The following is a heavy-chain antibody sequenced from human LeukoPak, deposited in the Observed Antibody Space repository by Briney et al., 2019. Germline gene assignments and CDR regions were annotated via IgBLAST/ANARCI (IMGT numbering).Heavy chain of an antibody. CDR1: GFTFDNYA. CDR3: AKGGTGYSSSWYEYYFDY. D-gene: IGHD6-13*01. Sequence: GRSLRLSCAASGFTFDNYAMHWVRHAPGKGLEWVAGINWNSAKTGYADSVRGRFTISRDSAKNSLYLQMNSLRAEDMALYYCAKGGTGYSSSWYEYYFDYWGQGTLVTVSS. CDR2: INWNSAKT. J-gene: IGHJ4*02. V-gene: IGHV3-9*03.